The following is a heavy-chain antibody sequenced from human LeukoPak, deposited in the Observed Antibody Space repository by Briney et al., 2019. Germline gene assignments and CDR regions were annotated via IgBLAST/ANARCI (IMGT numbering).Heavy chain of an antibody. CDR3: ARDEPVEDWFDS. Sequence: PETLSLTCTVSGGSISSYYWSWIRQPAGKGLEWIGRIYTSGSTNYNPSLKSRVTMSVDTSKNQFSLKLSSVTAADTAVYYCARDEPVEDWFDSWGQGTLVTVSS. V-gene: IGHV4-4*07. CDR1: GGSISSYY. J-gene: IGHJ5*01. CDR2: IYTSGST.